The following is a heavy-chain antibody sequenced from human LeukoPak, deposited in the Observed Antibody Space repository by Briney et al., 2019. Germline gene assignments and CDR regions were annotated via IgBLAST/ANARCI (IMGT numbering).Heavy chain of an antibody. CDR3: AREHPKGPAADVYFDY. CDR2: IYHSGST. J-gene: IGHJ4*02. CDR1: GYSISRGYY. Sequence: SETLSLTCTVSGYSISRGYYWGWIRQPPGKGLEWIGSIYHSGSTYYNPSLKSRVTISVDTSKNQFSLKLSSVTAADTAVYYCAREHPKGPAADVYFDYWGQGTLVTVSS. D-gene: IGHD2-2*01. V-gene: IGHV4-38-2*02.